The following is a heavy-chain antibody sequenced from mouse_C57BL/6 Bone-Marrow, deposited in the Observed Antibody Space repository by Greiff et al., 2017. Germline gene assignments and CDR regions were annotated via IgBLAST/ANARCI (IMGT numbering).Heavy chain of an antibody. CDR2: ISSGSSTI. Sequence: DVKLVESGGGLVKPGGSLKLSCAASGFTFSDYGMHWVRQAAEKGLEWVAYISSGSSTIYYADTVKGRFTISSDNAKNTLFLKMTSLRSEDTAMSYCDEGGSSPYDAMDYWGQGTSVTVSS. V-gene: IGHV5-17*01. J-gene: IGHJ4*01. D-gene: IGHD1-1*01. CDR1: GFTFSDYG. CDR3: DEGGSSPYDAMDY.